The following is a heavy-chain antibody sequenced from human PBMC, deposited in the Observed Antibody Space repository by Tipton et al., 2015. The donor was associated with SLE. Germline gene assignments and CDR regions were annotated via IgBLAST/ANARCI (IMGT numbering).Heavy chain of an antibody. CDR1: GFTFANSA. Sequence: SLRLSCAASGFTFANSAMSWVRQAPGKGLKWVSSISASAGVTHYADSVKGRFTISRDNSKNTLYLGMNSLRADDTAVYYCAREIRLGVAADYWGQGTLVTVSS. CDR3: AREIRLGVAADY. J-gene: IGHJ4*02. CDR2: ISASAGVT. D-gene: IGHD3-10*01. V-gene: IGHV3-23*01.